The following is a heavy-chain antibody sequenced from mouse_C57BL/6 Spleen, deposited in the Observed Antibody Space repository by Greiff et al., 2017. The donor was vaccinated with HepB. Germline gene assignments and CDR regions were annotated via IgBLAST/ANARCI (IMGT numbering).Heavy chain of an antibody. CDR2: IDPENGDT. V-gene: IGHV14-4*01. Sequence: EVQLQQSGAELVRPGASVKLSCTSSGFNIKDDYMHWVKQRPEQGLEWIGWIDPENGDTEYASQFQGKATITADTSSNTAYLQLSSLTSEDTAVYYGTASTGTRAMDYWGQGTSVTVSS. J-gene: IGHJ4*01. CDR3: TASTGTRAMDY. D-gene: IGHD4-1*02. CDR1: GFNIKDDY.